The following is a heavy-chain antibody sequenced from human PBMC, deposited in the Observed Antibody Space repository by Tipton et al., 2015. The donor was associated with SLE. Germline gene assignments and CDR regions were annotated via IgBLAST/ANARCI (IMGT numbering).Heavy chain of an antibody. J-gene: IGHJ3*02. CDR3: ARHTSGGYDAFDI. CDR2: IFYSGNT. D-gene: IGHD3-16*01. CDR1: GGAMTGDY. Sequence: PGLVKPSETLSLTCTVSGGAMTGDYWSWIRQPPGQGLEWIGYIFYSGNTRYNPSLQSRVTISIDTSRKDFSLRLNSVNAADTAVYYCARHTSGGYDAFDIWSQGTLVTVSS. V-gene: IGHV4-59*08.